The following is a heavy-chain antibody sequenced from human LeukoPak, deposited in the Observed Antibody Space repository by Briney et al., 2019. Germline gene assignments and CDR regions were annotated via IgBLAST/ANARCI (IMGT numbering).Heavy chain of an antibody. Sequence: ASVKVSCKASGYTFTSYYMHWVRQAPGQGLEWMGIINPSGGSTSYAQKFQGRVTMTRDTSTSTVYMELSSLRSGDTAVYYCARGGYIVVVVAATSWFDPWGQGTLVTVSS. D-gene: IGHD2-15*01. CDR1: GYTFTSYY. CDR2: INPSGGST. J-gene: IGHJ5*02. CDR3: ARGGYIVVVVAATSWFDP. V-gene: IGHV1-46*01.